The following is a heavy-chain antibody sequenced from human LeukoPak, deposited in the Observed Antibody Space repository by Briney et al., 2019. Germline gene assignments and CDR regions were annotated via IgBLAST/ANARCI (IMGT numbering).Heavy chain of an antibody. CDR1: SGSFSGYY. Sequence: KPSETLSLTFAVYSGSFSGYYWSWIRQPPGKGLEWIGEVNHGGSTHYKPSLNSPATIEAHTSTNQFSLNLSSVTAADTAVYYCARGAKLDYWYFDLWGRGTLVTVSS. D-gene: IGHD1-1*01. V-gene: IGHV4-34*01. CDR3: ARGAKLDYWYFDL. J-gene: IGHJ2*01. CDR2: VNHGGST.